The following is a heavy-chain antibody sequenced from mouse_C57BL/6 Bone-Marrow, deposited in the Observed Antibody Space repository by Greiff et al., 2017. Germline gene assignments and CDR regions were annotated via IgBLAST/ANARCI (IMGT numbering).Heavy chain of an antibody. J-gene: IGHJ4*01. CDR1: GFSLTSYG. V-gene: IGHV2-4*01. CDR3: AAHYDAMDY. Sequence: QVQLKQSGPGLVQPSQSLSITCTVSGFSLTSYGVHWVRQPPGKGLEWLGVIWSGGSTDYTAAFISRLSISKDNSKSQVFFKMNSLQADDTAIYYCAAHYDAMDYWGQGTSVTVSS. CDR2: IWSGGST.